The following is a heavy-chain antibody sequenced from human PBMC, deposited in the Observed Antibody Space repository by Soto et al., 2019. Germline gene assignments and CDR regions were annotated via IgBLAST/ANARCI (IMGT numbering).Heavy chain of an antibody. D-gene: IGHD3-22*01. V-gene: IGHV3-64D*06. J-gene: IGHJ3*02. CDR3: VKDRGALYYDSSGPQAGAFDI. Sequence: GGSLRLSCSASGFTFSSYAMHWVRQAPGKGLEYVSAISSNGGSTYYGDSVKGRFTISRDNSKNTLYLQMSSLRAEDTAVYYCVKDRGALYYDSSGPQAGAFDIWGQGTMVTVSS. CDR1: GFTFSSYA. CDR2: ISSNGGST.